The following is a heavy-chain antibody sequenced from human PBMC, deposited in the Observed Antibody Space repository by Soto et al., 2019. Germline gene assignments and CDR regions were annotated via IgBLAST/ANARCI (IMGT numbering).Heavy chain of an antibody. D-gene: IGHD6-19*01. V-gene: IGHV4-59*01. CDR2: IYYSGST. J-gene: IGHJ4*02. CDR3: ASTAHSSGWYSGGFDY. CDR1: GGSISSYY. Sequence: SETLSLTCTVSGGSISSYYWSWIRQPPGKGLERIGYIYYSGSTNYNPSLKSRVTISVDTSKNQFSLKLSSVTAADTAVYYCASTAHSSGWYSGGFDYWGQGTLVTVS.